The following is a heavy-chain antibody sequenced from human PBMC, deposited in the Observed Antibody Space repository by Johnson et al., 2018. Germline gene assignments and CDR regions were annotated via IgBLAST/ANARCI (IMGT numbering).Heavy chain of an antibody. J-gene: IGHJ1*01. CDR1: GFTFSRYG. D-gene: IGHD3/OR15-3a*01. Sequence: VQLLESGGGVVHSGRSLRLTCAASGFTFSRYGMHWVRQVPGKGLDWVAVISNDGSYEYYADSVKGRFTISRDNFRNTVYLQMNSRRAADTAVYYCAKVHGGGKNGQIEFLDYGGQGTLVTVSS. CDR3: AKVHGGGKNGQIEFLDY. CDR2: ISNDGSYE. V-gene: IGHV3-30*18.